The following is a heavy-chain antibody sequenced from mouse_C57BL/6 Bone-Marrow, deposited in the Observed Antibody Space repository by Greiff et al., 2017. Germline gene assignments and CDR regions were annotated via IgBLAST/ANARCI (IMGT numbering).Heavy chain of an antibody. D-gene: IGHD1-1*01. Sequence: VQLQQSGPGLVAPSQSLSITCTVSGFSLTSYAISWVRQPPGKGLEWLGVIWPGGGTNYNSALKSRLSISKDNSKSQVFLKMNSLQTDDTARYYCAILLAYWGQGTLVTVSA. CDR3: AILLAY. J-gene: IGHJ3*01. CDR1: GFSLTSYA. V-gene: IGHV2-9-1*01. CDR2: IWPGGGT.